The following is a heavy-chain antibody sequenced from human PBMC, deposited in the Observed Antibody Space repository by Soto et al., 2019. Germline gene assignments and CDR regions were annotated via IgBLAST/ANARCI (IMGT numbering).Heavy chain of an antibody. D-gene: IGHD3-16*02. CDR2: IIPIFGTV. J-gene: IGHJ4*02. CDR3: ARAMITFGGVIVTQYYFDY. CDR1: GGTFSSYA. Sequence: SVKVSCKASGGTFSSYAISWVRQAPGQGLEWMGGIIPIFGTVNYAQKFQGRATITADESTSTAYMELSSLRSEDTAVYYCARAMITFGGVIVTQYYFDYWGQGTLVTVSS. V-gene: IGHV1-69*13.